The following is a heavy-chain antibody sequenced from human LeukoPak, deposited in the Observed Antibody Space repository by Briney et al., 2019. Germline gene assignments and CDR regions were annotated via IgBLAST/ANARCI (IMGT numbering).Heavy chain of an antibody. CDR3: ARDLNRYYGMDV. CDR2: ITSRSSTI. Sequence: GGCLRLSCAASGFTFSSYRMNWVRQAPGKGLEWVSYITSRSSTIYYTDSVKGRFTISRDNAKNSLYLQMNSLRAEDTAVYYCARDLNRYYGMDVWGQGTTVTVSS. D-gene: IGHD1-14*01. CDR1: GFTFSSYR. V-gene: IGHV3-48*04. J-gene: IGHJ6*02.